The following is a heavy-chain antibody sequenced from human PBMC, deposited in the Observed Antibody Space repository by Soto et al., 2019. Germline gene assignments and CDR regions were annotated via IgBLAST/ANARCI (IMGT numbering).Heavy chain of an antibody. Sequence: PGESLKISCKGSGYSFTSYWIGWVRQMPGKGLEWMGIIYPGDSDTRYSPSLQGQVTISADKSISTAYLQWSSLRASDTAMYYCASNTGGNYCSSTSCYYYYYGMDVWGQGTTVTVSS. J-gene: IGHJ6*02. D-gene: IGHD2-2*01. CDR2: IYPGDSDT. V-gene: IGHV5-51*01. CDR3: ASNTGGNYCSSTSCYYYYYGMDV. CDR1: GYSFTSYW.